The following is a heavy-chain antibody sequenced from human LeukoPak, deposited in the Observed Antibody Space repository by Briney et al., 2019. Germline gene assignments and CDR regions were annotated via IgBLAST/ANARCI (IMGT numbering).Heavy chain of an antibody. V-gene: IGHV3-30*02. J-gene: IGHJ4*02. CDR3: AKDPYYDSSGYYFDY. Sequence: PGGSLRLSCAASGFTFSSYGMHWVRQAPGKGLEWVAFIRYDGSNKYYADSVKGRFTISRDNSKNTLYLQMNSLRAEDTAAYYCAKDPYYDSSGYYFDYWGQGTLVTVSS. D-gene: IGHD3-22*01. CDR1: GFTFSSYG. CDR2: IRYDGSNK.